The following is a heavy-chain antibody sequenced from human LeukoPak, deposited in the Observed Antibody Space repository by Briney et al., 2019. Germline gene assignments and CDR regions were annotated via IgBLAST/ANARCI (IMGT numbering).Heavy chain of an antibody. Sequence: GGSLRLSCAASGFTFSNYWMSWVRQAPGEGLEWLANIKEDGCANWCIDSVKGRFTVSRDNGKNSLYLQMNSLRDEDTAVYYCARSEAVGTVDYWGQGALVTVSS. CDR2: IKEDGCAN. D-gene: IGHD2-21*02. CDR1: GFTFSNYW. J-gene: IGHJ4*02. CDR3: ARSEAVGTVDY. V-gene: IGHV3-7*01.